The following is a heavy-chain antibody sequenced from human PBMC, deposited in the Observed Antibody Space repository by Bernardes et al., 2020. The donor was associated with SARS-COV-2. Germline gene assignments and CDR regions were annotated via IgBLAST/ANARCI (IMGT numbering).Heavy chain of an antibody. D-gene: IGHD3-22*01. Sequence: GGSLRLSCAASGFTFSSYAMSWVRQAPGKGLEWVSAISGSGGSTYYADSVKGRFTISRDNSKNTLYLQMNSLRAEDTAVYYCAKCPMYYYDSSGYYYWFDPWGQGTLVTVSS. V-gene: IGHV3-23*01. J-gene: IGHJ5*02. CDR3: AKCPMYYYDSSGYYYWFDP. CDR1: GFTFSSYA. CDR2: ISGSGGST.